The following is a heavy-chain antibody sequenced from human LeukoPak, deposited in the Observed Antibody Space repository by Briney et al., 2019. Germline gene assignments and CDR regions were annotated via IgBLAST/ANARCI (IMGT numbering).Heavy chain of an antibody. Sequence: SETLSLTCTVSGGSISSYYWSWIRQPPGKGLEWIGNIYYSGSTYYNPSLKSRVTISVDTSKNQFSLKLSSVTAADTAVYYCARSTSNWGQGTLVTVSS. V-gene: IGHV4-59*12. CDR2: IYYSGST. CDR1: GGSISSYY. D-gene: IGHD5/OR15-5a*01. CDR3: ARSTSN. J-gene: IGHJ4*02.